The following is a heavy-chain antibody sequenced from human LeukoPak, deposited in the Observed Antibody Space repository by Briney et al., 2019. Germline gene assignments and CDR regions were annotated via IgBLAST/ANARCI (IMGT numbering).Heavy chain of an antibody. D-gene: IGHD3-10*01. Sequence: GVSLRLSCAASGFTFSNYNMNWVRQAPGKGLEWVSTISSSRSSYIYYADSVKGRFTISRDNAKNSLYLQMNSLRAEDTAVYYCARDSVGSRMDVWGQGTTVTVSS. V-gene: IGHV3-21*04. J-gene: IGHJ6*02. CDR1: GFTFSNYN. CDR2: ISSSRSSYI. CDR3: ARDSVGSRMDV.